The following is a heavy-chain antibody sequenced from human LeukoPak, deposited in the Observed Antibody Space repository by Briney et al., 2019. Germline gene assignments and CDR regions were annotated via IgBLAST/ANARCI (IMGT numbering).Heavy chain of an antibody. CDR3: AKVRSGYYNDAFDM. Sequence: PGGSLRLSCAASGFTFSSYSMNWVRQAPGKGLEWVSSISSSSSYIYYADSVKGRFTISRDNAKNSLYLQMNSLRVEDTALYYCAKVRSGYYNDAFDMWGQGTMVTVSS. CDR2: ISSSSSYI. D-gene: IGHD3-3*01. J-gene: IGHJ3*02. CDR1: GFTFSSYS. V-gene: IGHV3-21*01.